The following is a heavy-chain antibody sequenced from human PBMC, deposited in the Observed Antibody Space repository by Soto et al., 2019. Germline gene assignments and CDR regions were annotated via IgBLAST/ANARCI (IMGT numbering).Heavy chain of an antibody. CDR3: AKPRTREYGDYPDY. CDR1: GFTVSSYG. CDR2: ISNDGSDK. D-gene: IGHD4-17*01. J-gene: IGHJ4*02. V-gene: IGHV3-30*18. Sequence: GGSLRLSCAASGFTVSSYGMQWVRQAPGKGLEWVAGISNDGSDKDYADSVKGRFTNSRENSKNTLYLQINSLRAEDTAVYHCAKPRTREYGDYPDYWGQGVLVTVSS.